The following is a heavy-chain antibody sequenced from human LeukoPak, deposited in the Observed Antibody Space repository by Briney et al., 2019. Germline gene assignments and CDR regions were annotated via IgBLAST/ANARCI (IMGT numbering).Heavy chain of an antibody. CDR3: ARGITFGGVIVSFAFDI. J-gene: IGHJ3*02. Sequence: SQTLSLTCTVSGGSISSGDYYWSWIRQPPGKGLEWIGYIYYSGSTYYNPSLKSRVTISVDTSKNQFSLKLSSVTAADTAVYYCARGITFGGVIVSFAFDIWGQGTMVTVSS. V-gene: IGHV4-30-4*01. D-gene: IGHD3-16*02. CDR1: GGSISSGDYY. CDR2: IYYSGST.